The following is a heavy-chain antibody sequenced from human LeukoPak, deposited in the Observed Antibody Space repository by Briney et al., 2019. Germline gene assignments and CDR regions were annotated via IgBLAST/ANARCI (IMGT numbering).Heavy chain of an antibody. Sequence: ASVKVSCKASGYTFTSYDINWVRQATGQGLEWMGWMNPNSGNTGYAQKFQGRVTMTRNTSISTAYMELSSLRSEDTAVYYCARRHFYCYGSGSYSDYWGQGTLVTVSS. CDR1: GYTFTSYD. J-gene: IGHJ4*02. D-gene: IGHD3-10*01. CDR3: ARRHFYCYGSGSYSDY. CDR2: MNPNSGNT. V-gene: IGHV1-8*01.